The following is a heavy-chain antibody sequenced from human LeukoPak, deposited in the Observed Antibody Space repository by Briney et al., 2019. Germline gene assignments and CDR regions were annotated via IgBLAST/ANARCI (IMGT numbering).Heavy chain of an antibody. CDR1: GFTFSSYG. CDR3: NTAMVSGVDY. Sequence: GGSLRLSCAASGFTFSSYGMHWVRQAPGKGLEWVAFIRYDGSNKYYADSVKGRFTISRDNSKNTLYLQMNSLRAEDTAVYYCNTAMVSGVDYWGQGTLVTVSS. D-gene: IGHD5-18*01. J-gene: IGHJ4*02. CDR2: IRYDGSNK. V-gene: IGHV3-30*02.